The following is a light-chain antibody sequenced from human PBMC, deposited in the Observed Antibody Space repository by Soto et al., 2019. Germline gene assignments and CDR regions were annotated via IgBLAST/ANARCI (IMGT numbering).Light chain of an antibody. CDR3: QQRSNWHRT. J-gene: IGKJ1*01. Sequence: EIVLTQSPATLSLSPGERATLSCRASQSVSSYLAWYQQKPGQAPRLLIYDASNRATGIPARFSGSGSGTDFTLTISRLEPEEFAVYYCQQRSNWHRTLGQGTKVEIK. CDR1: QSVSSY. V-gene: IGKV3-11*01. CDR2: DAS.